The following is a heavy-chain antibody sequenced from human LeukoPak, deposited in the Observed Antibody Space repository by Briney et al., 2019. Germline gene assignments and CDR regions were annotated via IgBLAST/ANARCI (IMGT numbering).Heavy chain of an antibody. CDR2: ISGSGLNT. V-gene: IGHV3-23*01. CDR3: AKGGGYGSGTYSED. Sequence: PGGSLRLSCAASGSIFSTYGMTWFRQAPGRGLEWVSGISGSGLNTYYADSVKGRFTSSRDNSKNMLYLQMNSLRAEDTAVYYCAKGGGYGSGTYSEDWGQGILVTVSS. J-gene: IGHJ4*02. CDR1: GSIFSTYG. D-gene: IGHD3-10*01.